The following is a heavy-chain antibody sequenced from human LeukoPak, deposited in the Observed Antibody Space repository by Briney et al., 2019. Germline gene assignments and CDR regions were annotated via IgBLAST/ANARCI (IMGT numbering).Heavy chain of an antibody. J-gene: IGHJ4*02. V-gene: IGHV1-46*01. Sequence: ASVKVSCRASGYTFTNYGITWVRQAPGQGLEWMGTINPSGGSTGYAQKFQGRVTMTRDMPTSTVYMELSSLRFEDTAVYYCARPYSDYYDYWGQGTLVTVSS. CDR1: GYTFTNYG. D-gene: IGHD4-11*01. CDR2: INPSGGST. CDR3: ARPYSDYYDY.